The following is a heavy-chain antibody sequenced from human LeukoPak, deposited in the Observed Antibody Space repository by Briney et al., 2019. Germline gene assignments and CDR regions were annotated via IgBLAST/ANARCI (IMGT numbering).Heavy chain of an antibody. CDR1: GGSTSSSY. J-gene: IGHJ5*02. D-gene: IGHD7-27*01. CDR3: ARHDPGWFDT. Sequence: SETLSLTCTVSGGSTSSSYWSWIRQPPGKGLEWIGYIHYSGSTNYNPSLKSRATISVDTSKAHFSLKLSSATATDTAAYYCARHDPGWFDTWGQGTLATVSS. CDR2: IHYSGST. V-gene: IGHV4-59*08.